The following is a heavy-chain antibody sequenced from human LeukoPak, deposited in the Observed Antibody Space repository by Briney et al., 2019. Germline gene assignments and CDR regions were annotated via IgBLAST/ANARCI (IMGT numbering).Heavy chain of an antibody. D-gene: IGHD3-16*01. Sequence: GGSLRLSCAASGFTFSSYSMNWVRQAPGKGLEWVSSISSSSYVYYADSVKGRFTISRDNAKNSLYLQMNSLRAEDTAVYYCAREGARLTLDYWGQGTLVTVSS. V-gene: IGHV3-21*01. CDR3: AREGARLTLDY. CDR2: ISSSSYV. J-gene: IGHJ4*02. CDR1: GFTFSSYS.